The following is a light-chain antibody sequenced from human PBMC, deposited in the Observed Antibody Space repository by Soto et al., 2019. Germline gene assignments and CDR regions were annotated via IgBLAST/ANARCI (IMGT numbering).Light chain of an antibody. V-gene: IGKV3-15*01. Sequence: EIVKTPSPATLSVSPGERATLSCRASQSVSIKLAWYQQRPGQAPRLLIYDTSTRATGIPARFSGSGSGTEFTLTISSLQSEDFAVYYCQQYNNWPPITFGQGTRLEIK. CDR2: DTS. CDR1: QSVSIK. CDR3: QQYNNWPPIT. J-gene: IGKJ5*01.